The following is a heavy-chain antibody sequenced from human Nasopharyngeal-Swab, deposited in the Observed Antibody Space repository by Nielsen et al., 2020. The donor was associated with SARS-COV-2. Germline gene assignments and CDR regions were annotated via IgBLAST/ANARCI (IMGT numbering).Heavy chain of an antibody. Sequence: SETLSLTCTVSGGSISGFYWSWIRQLPGKGLEWIGYISDSGSTIYNPSLRSRVTISVDTSKNQFSLRLSSVTTADMAVYYCARAVLEWFNYYYYYMDVWGKGTTVTVSS. J-gene: IGHJ6*03. CDR2: ISDSGST. D-gene: IGHD3-3*01. V-gene: IGHV4-59*01. CDR3: ARAVLEWFNYYYYYMDV. CDR1: GGSISGFY.